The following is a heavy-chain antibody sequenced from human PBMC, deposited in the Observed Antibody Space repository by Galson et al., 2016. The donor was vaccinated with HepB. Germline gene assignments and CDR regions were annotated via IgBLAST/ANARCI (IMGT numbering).Heavy chain of an antibody. V-gene: IGHV3-64*01. CDR2: ITGSGDTT. CDR3: ARDTLSSPWDLDY. CDR1: GFTFSSYA. Sequence: SLRLSCAASGFTFSSYAMHWVRQAPGKGLEYLSAITGSGDTTYYANSVKGRFTISRDNSDNTLYLQMGSLRAEDMAVYYCARDTLSSPWDLDYWGQGTLVTVSS. J-gene: IGHJ4*02. D-gene: IGHD2-2*01.